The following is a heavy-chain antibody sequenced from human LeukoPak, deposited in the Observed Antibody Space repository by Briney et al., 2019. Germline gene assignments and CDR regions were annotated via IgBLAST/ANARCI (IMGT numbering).Heavy chain of an antibody. CDR2: ISNSDNST. V-gene: IGHV3-23*01. D-gene: IGHD1-1*01. CDR3: ARAKWVGTTDNWFDP. J-gene: IGHJ5*02. Sequence: GGSLRLSCAASGFSFSIHDMTWVRQAPGKGLEWVSTISNSDNSTYYADSVKGRFTFSRDNAKNSLYLQMNSLRAEDTAIYYCARAKWVGTTDNWFDPWGQGTLVTVSS. CDR1: GFSFSIHD.